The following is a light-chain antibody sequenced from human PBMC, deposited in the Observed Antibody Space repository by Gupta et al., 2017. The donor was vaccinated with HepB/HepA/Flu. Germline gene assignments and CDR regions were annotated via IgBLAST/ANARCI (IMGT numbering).Light chain of an antibody. CDR2: AAS. CDR1: QSISSY. V-gene: IGKV1-39*01. Sequence: DIQMTQSPSSLSASVGDRVTITCRASQSISSYLNWYQQKPGKAPKLLIYAASSLQSGVPSRFSGSGSGTDFTLTISSLQPEDFATDYCQQSYSTLGTFGPGTKVEIK. CDR3: QQSYSTLGT. J-gene: IGKJ3*01.